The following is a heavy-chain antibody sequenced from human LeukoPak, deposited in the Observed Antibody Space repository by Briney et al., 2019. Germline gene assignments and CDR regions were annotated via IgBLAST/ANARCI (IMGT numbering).Heavy chain of an antibody. Sequence: GGSLRLSCAASGFTFSSYGMHWVRQAPGKGLEWVAVISYDGSNKYYADSVKGRFTISRDNSKNTLYLQMNSLRAEDTAVYYCARDSEYQLLRYWGQGTLVTVSS. CDR3: ARDSEYQLLRY. D-gene: IGHD2-2*01. V-gene: IGHV3-30*03. CDR2: ISYDGSNK. J-gene: IGHJ4*02. CDR1: GFTFSSYG.